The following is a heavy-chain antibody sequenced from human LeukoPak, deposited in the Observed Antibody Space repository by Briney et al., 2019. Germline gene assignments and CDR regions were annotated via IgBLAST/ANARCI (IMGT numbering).Heavy chain of an antibody. CDR1: GFTFSSYD. V-gene: IGHV3-30*04. D-gene: IGHD1-14*01. Sequence: PGGSLRLSCAASGFTFSSYDMHWVRQAPGKGLEWVAHISYDEANKFYADSVQGRFTISRDNSKNTLYLQLSSLRSEDTALYYCARRPRQPHYYGLDVWGQGTTVTVSS. J-gene: IGHJ6*02. CDR3: ARRPRQPHYYGLDV. CDR2: ISYDEANK.